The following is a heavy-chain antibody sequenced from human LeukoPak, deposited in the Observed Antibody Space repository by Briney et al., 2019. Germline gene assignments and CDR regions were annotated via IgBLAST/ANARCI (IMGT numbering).Heavy chain of an antibody. J-gene: IGHJ4*02. D-gene: IGHD1-26*01. CDR3: ARDGALISGSYYNDY. CDR2: ISGSSTSI. CDR1: GFIFSSYS. Sequence: GGSLRLSCAASGFIFSSYSMNWVRQAPGQGLEGGSYISGSSTSIYYADSVKGRFTISRDNAKNSLYLQMRGLRAEDTAVYYCARDGALISGSYYNDYWGQGTLVTVSS. V-gene: IGHV3-48*04.